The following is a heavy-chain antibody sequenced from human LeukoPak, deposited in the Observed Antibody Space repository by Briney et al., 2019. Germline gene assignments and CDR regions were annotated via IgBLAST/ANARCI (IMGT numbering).Heavy chain of an antibody. CDR3: ARGEWLRSWFGY. D-gene: IGHD5-12*01. J-gene: IGHJ4*02. CDR1: GGSFSGYY. V-gene: IGHV4-34*01. CDR2: INHSGST. Sequence: SETLSLTCAVYGGSFSGYYWSWIRQPPGKGLEWIGEINHSGSTNYNPYLKSRVTISVETSKNQFSLKLSSVTAADTAVYYCARGEWLRSWFGYWGQGTLVTVSS.